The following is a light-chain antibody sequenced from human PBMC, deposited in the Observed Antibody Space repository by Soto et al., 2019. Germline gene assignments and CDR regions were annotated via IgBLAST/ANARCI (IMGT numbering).Light chain of an antibody. V-gene: IGKV3-20*01. CDR3: QQYGSSPPTWT. CDR2: GAS. Sequence: EVVLTQSPGTLSLSPGERATLSCRASQSVTSSYFAWYQQKPGRAPRLLIYGASSRATGIPDRFSGSGSGTDFTLTISRLEPEDFAVYYCQQYGSSPPTWTFGHGTKVEIK. CDR1: QSVTSSY. J-gene: IGKJ1*01.